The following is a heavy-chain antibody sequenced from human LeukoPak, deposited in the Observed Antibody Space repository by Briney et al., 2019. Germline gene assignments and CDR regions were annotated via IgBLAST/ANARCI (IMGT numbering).Heavy chain of an antibody. CDR1: GFTFSNYW. CDR2: IKQDGSET. CDR3: ARDFWGAYRVDYFDY. Sequence: GGSLRVSCAASGFTFSNYWMSWVRRAPGKGLEWVANIKQDGSETYYVDSLRGRFTISRDNAKKSLYLQMNSLRAEDTAVYYCARDFWGAYRVDYFDYWGQGTLVTVSS. D-gene: IGHD3-3*01. J-gene: IGHJ4*02. V-gene: IGHV3-7*01.